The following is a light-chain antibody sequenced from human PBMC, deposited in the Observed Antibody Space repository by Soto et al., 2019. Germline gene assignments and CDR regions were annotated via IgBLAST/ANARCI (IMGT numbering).Light chain of an antibody. J-gene: IGLJ1*01. V-gene: IGLV2-14*01. CDR3: SSYSSTSTPYV. CDR2: EVN. CDR1: SSDVGSHNY. Sequence: QSALTQPASVSGSPGQSITISCTGTSSDVGSHNYVSWYQQRPGKAPKLIIFEVNSRPSGVSNRFSGSKSGSAASLTISGLQAEDEADYYCSSYSSTSTPYVFGGGTKVTVL.